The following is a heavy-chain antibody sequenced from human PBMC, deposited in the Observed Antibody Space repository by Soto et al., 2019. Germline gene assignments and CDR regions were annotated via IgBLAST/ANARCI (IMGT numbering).Heavy chain of an antibody. Sequence: SETLSLTCTVSGGSISSYYWSWIRQPPGKGLEWIGYIYYSGSTNYNPSLKSRVTISVDTSKNQFSLKLSSVTAADTAVYYCARASSYDFWSGYIEWFDPWGQGTLVTVSS. CDR2: IYYSGST. CDR1: GGSISSYY. D-gene: IGHD3-3*01. CDR3: ARASSYDFWSGYIEWFDP. V-gene: IGHV4-59*01. J-gene: IGHJ5*02.